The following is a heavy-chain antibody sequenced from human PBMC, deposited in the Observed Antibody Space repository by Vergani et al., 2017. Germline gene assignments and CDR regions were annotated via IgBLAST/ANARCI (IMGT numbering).Heavy chain of an antibody. D-gene: IGHD2-2*01. CDR1: GFTFSSYA. Sequence: QVQLVESGGGVVQPGRSLRLSCAASGFTFSSYAMHWVRQAPGKGLEWVAVISYDGSNKYYADSVKGRFTISRYNSKNTLYLQMNSLRAEDTAVYYCARDRSYCSSTSCSNWFDPWGQGTLVTVSS. CDR2: ISYDGSNK. J-gene: IGHJ5*02. CDR3: ARDRSYCSSTSCSNWFDP. V-gene: IGHV3-30-3*01.